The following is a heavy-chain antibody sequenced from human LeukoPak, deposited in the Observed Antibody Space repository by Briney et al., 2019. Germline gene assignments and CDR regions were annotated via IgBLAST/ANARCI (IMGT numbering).Heavy chain of an antibody. CDR2: ISSSSSTI. CDR3: ARPGRYCSSTSCSPHWFDP. Sequence: PPGGSLRLSCAASGFTFSDPWMSWVRQAPGKGLEWVSYISSSSSTIYYADSVKGRFTISRDNAKNSLYLQMNSLRAEDTAVYYCARPGRYCSSTSCSPHWFDPWGQGTLVTVSS. D-gene: IGHD2-2*01. CDR1: GFTFSDPW. V-gene: IGHV3-48*04. J-gene: IGHJ5*02.